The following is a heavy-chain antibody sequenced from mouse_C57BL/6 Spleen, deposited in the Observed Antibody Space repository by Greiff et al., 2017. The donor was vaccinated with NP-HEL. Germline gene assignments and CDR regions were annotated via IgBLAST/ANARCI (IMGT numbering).Heavy chain of an antibody. Sequence: VQLQQPGAELVKPGASVKMSCKASGYTFTSYWITWVKQRPGQGLEWIGDIYPGSGSTNYNEKFKSKATLTVDTSSSTAYMQLSSLTSEDSAVYYCARYDGYHGAMDYWGQGTSVTVSS. D-gene: IGHD2-3*01. V-gene: IGHV1-55*01. CDR3: ARYDGYHGAMDY. CDR2: IYPGSGST. CDR1: GYTFTSYW. J-gene: IGHJ4*01.